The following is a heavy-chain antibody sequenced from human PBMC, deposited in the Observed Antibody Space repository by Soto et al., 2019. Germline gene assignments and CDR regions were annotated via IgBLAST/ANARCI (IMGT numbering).Heavy chain of an antibody. CDR2: IYYSGST. Sequence: SETLSLTCTVSGGSIRNYYWGWIRQPPGKGLEWIGNIYYSGSTYYNPSLKSRVTISIDTSKNQFSLKLSSVTAADTAVYYCARTVPSYYYDSSGYTGLGGYFDYWGQGTLVTVSS. J-gene: IGHJ4*02. D-gene: IGHD3-22*01. V-gene: IGHV4-39*01. CDR3: ARTVPSYYYDSSGYTGLGGYFDY. CDR1: GGSIRNYY.